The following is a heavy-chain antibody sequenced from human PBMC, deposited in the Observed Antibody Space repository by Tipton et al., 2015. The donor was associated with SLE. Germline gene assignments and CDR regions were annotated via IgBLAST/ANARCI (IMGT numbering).Heavy chain of an antibody. V-gene: IGHV3-53*05. CDR2: IYSGGSI. CDR1: GFTVSSNY. D-gene: IGHD3-10*01. Sequence: SLRLSCAASGFTVSSNYMSWVRQAPGKGLEWVSVIYSGGSIGYADSVKGRFTISRDNAKNSLYLQMNSLRAEDTALYYCAKDVWFGENAFDIWGQGTMVTVSS. J-gene: IGHJ3*02. CDR3: AKDVWFGENAFDI.